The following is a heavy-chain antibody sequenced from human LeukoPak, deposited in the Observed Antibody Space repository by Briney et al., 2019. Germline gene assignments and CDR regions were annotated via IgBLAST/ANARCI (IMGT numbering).Heavy chain of an antibody. CDR1: GGSISSYY. J-gene: IGHJ4*02. V-gene: IGHV4-59*01. CDR3: ARSQGGYCSGGSCSNDY. CDR2: IYYSGST. D-gene: IGHD2-15*01. Sequence: SETLSLTCTVSGGSISSYYWSWIRQPPGKGLEWIGYIYYSGSTNYNPSLKSRVTISVDTSKNQFSLKLSSVTSADTAVYYCARSQGGYCSGGSCSNDYWGQGTLVTVSS.